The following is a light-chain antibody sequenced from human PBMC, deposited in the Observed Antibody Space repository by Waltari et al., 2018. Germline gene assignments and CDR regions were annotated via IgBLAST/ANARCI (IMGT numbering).Light chain of an antibody. CDR2: EVT. CDR3: KSYTSSSTLL. V-gene: IGLV2-14*01. CDR1: TSDVGGYNY. Sequence: QSALTQPASVSGSLGQSITISCTGTTSDVGGYNYVSWYQQHPGTAPKLMIYEVTTRPSGVSNRFSGSKSGNTASLAISGLQAEDEADYYCKSYTSSSTLLFGGGTKLTVL. J-gene: IGLJ2*01.